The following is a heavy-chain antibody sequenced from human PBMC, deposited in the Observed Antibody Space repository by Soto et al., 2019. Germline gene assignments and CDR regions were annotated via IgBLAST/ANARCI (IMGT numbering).Heavy chain of an antibody. Sequence: GSLRLSCAASGFTFSSYALSWVRQGPGKGLEWVSGISGSGDSTHYSDSLKGRFTISRDNSKNTLFLQMNSLRAEDTAVYYCARIPFDHVWGTDRYSPNFDYWGQGTQVTVSS. CDR1: GFTFSSYA. D-gene: IGHD3-16*02. J-gene: IGHJ4*02. V-gene: IGHV3-23*01. CDR2: ISGSGDST. CDR3: ARIPFDHVWGTDRYSPNFDY.